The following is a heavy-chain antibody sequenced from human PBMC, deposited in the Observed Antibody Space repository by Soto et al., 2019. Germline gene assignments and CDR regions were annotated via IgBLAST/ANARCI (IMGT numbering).Heavy chain of an antibody. D-gene: IGHD3-10*01. CDR2: IYYSGST. V-gene: IGHV4-59*08. J-gene: IGHJ4*02. CDR1: GGSISSYY. Sequence: SETLSLTCTVSGGSISSYYWSWIRQPPGKGLEWIGYIYYSGSTNYNPSLKSRVTISVDTSKNQFSLKLSSVTAADTAVYYCARNNYLGAGSFHYWGQGTLVTVSS. CDR3: ARNNYLGAGSFHY.